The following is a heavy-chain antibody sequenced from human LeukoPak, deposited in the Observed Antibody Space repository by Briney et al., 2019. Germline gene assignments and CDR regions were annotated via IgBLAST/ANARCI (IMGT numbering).Heavy chain of an antibody. D-gene: IGHD5-12*01. CDR2: ISSDGSST. CDR3: ARTAYSDYSLGF. Sequence: GSLRLSCAASGFTFSNYWMHWVRQAPGKGLVWVSRISSDGSSTSYADSVKGRFTISRDNAKNTLYLQMNSLRAEDTAVYYCARTAYSDYSLGFWGQGTLVTVSS. J-gene: IGHJ4*02. V-gene: IGHV3-74*01. CDR1: GFTFSNYW.